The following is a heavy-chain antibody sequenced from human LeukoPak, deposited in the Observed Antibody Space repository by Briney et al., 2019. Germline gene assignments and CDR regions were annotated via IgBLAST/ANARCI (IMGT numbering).Heavy chain of an antibody. CDR2: IYYSGST. D-gene: IGHD3-3*01. CDR3: ARDHYDFWSGSYYYYGMDV. J-gene: IGHJ6*02. V-gene: IGHV4-31*03. CDR1: GGSISSGGYY. Sequence: SETLSLTCTVSGGSISSGGYYWSWIRQHPGKGLEWIGYIYYSGSTYYNPSLKSRVTISVDTPKNQFSLKLSSVTAADTAVYYCARDHYDFWSGSYYYYGMDVWGQGTTVTVSS.